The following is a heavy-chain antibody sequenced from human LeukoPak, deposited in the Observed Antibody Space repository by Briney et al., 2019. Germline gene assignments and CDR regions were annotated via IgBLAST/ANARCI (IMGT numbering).Heavy chain of an antibody. Sequence: GGSLRLSCAASGFTISSNYMTWVRQAPEEGLEWVSFIYSSGDTYYTDSVKGRFTISRDNSKNTLYLQMSSLRAGDTAVYYCAKYREKQGGSGYYGNYFDYWGQGTLVTVSS. D-gene: IGHD3-22*01. CDR3: AKYREKQGGSGYYGNYFDY. J-gene: IGHJ4*02. CDR2: IYSSGDT. CDR1: GFTISSNY. V-gene: IGHV3-66*01.